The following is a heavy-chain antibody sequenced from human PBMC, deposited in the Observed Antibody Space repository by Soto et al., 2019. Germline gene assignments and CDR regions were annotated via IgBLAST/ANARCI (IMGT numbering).Heavy chain of an antibody. CDR2: IIPSFGTP. CDR1: GGTSRNYV. CDR3: AGDYTSSHQDDRTIHGYFDF. V-gene: IGHV1-69*12. D-gene: IGHD3-22*01. J-gene: IGHJ4*02. Sequence: QVQLVQSGPEIKKPGSSVKVSCKDSGGTSRNYVISWVRQAPGQGLEWMGGIIPSFGTPTYAQKFQCRVTITADDATSVADIELSSLRSEDTAVYYCAGDYTSSHQDDRTIHGYFDFWGLGTRVTVSS.